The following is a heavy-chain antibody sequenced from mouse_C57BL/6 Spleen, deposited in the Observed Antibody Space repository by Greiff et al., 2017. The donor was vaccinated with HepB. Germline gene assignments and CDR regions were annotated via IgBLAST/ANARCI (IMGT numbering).Heavy chain of an antibody. CDR2: INPYNGGT. J-gene: IGHJ2*01. CDR3: ARGGITTVVSYFDY. CDR1: GYTFTDYY. Sequence: EVQLQQSGPVLVKPGASVKMSCKASGYTFTDYYMNWVKQSHGKSLEWIGVINPYNGGTSYNQKFKGKATLTVDKSSSTAYMELNSLTSEDSAVYYCARGGITTVVSYFDYWGQGTTLTVSS. V-gene: IGHV1-19*01. D-gene: IGHD1-1*01.